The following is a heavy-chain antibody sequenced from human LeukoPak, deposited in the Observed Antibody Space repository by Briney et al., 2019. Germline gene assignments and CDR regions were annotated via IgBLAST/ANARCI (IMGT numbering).Heavy chain of an antibody. CDR1: GGSFSGYY. V-gene: IGHV4-34*01. CDR3: ARRVNSLPIDY. Sequence: SETLSLTCAVYGGSFSGYYWSWIRQPPGKGLEWIGEINHSGSTNCNPSLKGRVTISVDASKNQFSLKLSSVTAADTAVYYCARRVNSLPIDYWGQGTLVTVSS. J-gene: IGHJ4*02. D-gene: IGHD2/OR15-2a*01. CDR2: INHSGST.